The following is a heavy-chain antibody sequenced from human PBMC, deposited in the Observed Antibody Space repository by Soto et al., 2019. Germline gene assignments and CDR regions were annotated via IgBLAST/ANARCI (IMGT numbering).Heavy chain of an antibody. CDR3: TRGLVLTKIRRDLPGY. CDR1: GYTFSDYY. CDR2: INPNNGGT. V-gene: IGHV1-2*02. Sequence: QVQLVQSGAEVKKPGASVKVSCTTSGYTFSDYYMHWVRQAPGQGLEWMGWINPNNGGTNYAQKFQGRVTMTRDTSVSTDYMELSRLKADDTAVYYCTRGLVLTKIRRDLPGYWGQGTLVTVSS. J-gene: IGHJ4*02. D-gene: IGHD3-10*01.